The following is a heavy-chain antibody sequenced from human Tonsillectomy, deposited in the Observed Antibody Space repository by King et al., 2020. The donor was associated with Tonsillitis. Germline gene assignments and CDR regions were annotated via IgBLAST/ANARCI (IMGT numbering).Heavy chain of an antibody. J-gene: IGHJ3*02. CDR1: GFTFGDYA. D-gene: IGHD6-19*01. CDR2: IRSKGYGGTP. Sequence: VQLVESGGGLVKPGRSLRLSCTASGFTFGDYALSWFRQAPGKGLEWVGFIRSKGYGGTPQYAASVEGRFTISRDDSKSIAYLEMNSLKTEDTALYYCSRPFSSGWYSGFDIWGQGTMVAVSS. CDR3: SRPFSSGWYSGFDI. V-gene: IGHV3-49*05.